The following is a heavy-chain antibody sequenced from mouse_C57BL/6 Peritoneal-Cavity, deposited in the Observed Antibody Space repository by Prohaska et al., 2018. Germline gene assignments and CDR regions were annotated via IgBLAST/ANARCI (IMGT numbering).Heavy chain of an antibody. V-gene: IGHV1-11*01. CDR3: GRGVSLHY. Sequence: QIQLQQSGAELASPGASVTLSCKASGYTFTDHIMNWVKKRPGQGLEWIGRIYTESGETNYNQKFMRNATLSVDGASSTVYIVLICMTAANAAIYNLGRGVSLHYWRQGTTVTVS. J-gene: IGHJ2*01. CDR2: IYTESGET. D-gene: IGHD2-10*02. CDR1: GYTFTDHI.